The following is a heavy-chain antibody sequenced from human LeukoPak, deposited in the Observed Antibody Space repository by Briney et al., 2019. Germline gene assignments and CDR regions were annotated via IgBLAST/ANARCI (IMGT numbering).Heavy chain of an antibody. J-gene: IGHJ4*02. CDR2: LHHSGST. D-gene: IGHD3-22*01. V-gene: IGHV4-38-2*01. Sequence: SETLSLTCAVSGYSITGTYWWGWIRQAPGRGLEWIGSLHHSGSTSYSPSLKSRVTISVDTSKNQFSLRLSSVTAADTAVYYCARVGGDDSTGHYSVDYWGQGTLVTVSS. CDR1: GYSITGTYW. CDR3: ARVGGDDSTGHYSVDY.